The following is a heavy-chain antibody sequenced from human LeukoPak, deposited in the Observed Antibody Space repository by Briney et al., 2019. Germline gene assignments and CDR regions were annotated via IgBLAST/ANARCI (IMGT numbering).Heavy chain of an antibody. D-gene: IGHD6-13*01. Sequence: GGSLRPSCAASGSTFSSYGMHWVRQAPGKGLEWVAVISYDGTNKYYADSVKGRFTISRDNSKNTLYLQMNSLRAEDTAVYSCAKDAAAGSHYYYYYGMDVWGQGTTVTVSS. V-gene: IGHV3-30*18. CDR2: ISYDGTNK. J-gene: IGHJ6*02. CDR3: AKDAAAGSHYYYYYGMDV. CDR1: GSTFSSYG.